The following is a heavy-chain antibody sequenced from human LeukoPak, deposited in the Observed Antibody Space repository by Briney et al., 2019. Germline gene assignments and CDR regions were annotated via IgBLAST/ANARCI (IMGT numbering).Heavy chain of an antibody. J-gene: IGHJ5*02. CDR1: GYTFTSYG. Sequence: ASVKVSCKASGYTFTSYGISWVRQAPGQGLEWMGWISAYNGNTNYAQKLQGRVTMTRNTSISTAYMDLNSLTSEDTAVYYCAIGKLASRRGSWFDPWGQGTLVTVSS. V-gene: IGHV1-18*01. CDR2: ISAYNGNT. D-gene: IGHD6-6*01. CDR3: AIGKLASRRGSWFDP.